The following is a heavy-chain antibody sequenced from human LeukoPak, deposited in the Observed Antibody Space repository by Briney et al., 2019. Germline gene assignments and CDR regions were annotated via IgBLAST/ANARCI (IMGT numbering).Heavy chain of an antibody. D-gene: IGHD2-8*01. J-gene: IGHJ4*02. CDR3: ARESYCSNGVCSPGNFDF. CDR2: INDRGST. Sequence: PETLSLTCGVNGGSFSGYYWSWIRQSPGKGLEWIGEINDRGSTSYNPSLQSRVIISVDTSKNHFSLKLTSLTAADTAVYYCARESYCSNGVCSPGNFDFWGQGTLVTVSS. V-gene: IGHV4-34*01. CDR1: GGSFSGYY.